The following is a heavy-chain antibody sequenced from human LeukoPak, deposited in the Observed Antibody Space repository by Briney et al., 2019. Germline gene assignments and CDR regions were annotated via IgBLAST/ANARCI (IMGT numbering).Heavy chain of an antibody. D-gene: IGHD2-2*01. V-gene: IGHV3-21*01. J-gene: IGHJ4*02. CDR3: ARDLPEYCSSTSCYGGGFDY. Sequence: GGSLRLSCAASGFTFSSYSMNWVRQAPGKGLEWVSSISSSSSYIYYPDSVKGRFTISRDNAKNSLYLQMNSLRAEDTAVYYCARDLPEYCSSTSCYGGGFDYWGQGTLVTVSS. CDR1: GFTFSSYS. CDR2: ISSSSSYI.